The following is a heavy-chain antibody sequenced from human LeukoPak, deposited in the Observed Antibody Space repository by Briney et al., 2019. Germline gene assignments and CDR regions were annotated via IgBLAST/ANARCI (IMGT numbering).Heavy chain of an antibody. J-gene: IGHJ4*02. CDR1: GASISRYY. CDR3: ARGEMATTDFDY. Sequence: SETLSLTCTVSGASISRYYWSWIRQPPGKGLEWTGHIYYSGSTNYNPSLKSRVTISVDTSKNQFSLKLSSVTAADTAVYYCARGEMATTDFDYWGQGTLVTVSS. V-gene: IGHV4-59*01. D-gene: IGHD5-24*01. CDR2: IYYSGST.